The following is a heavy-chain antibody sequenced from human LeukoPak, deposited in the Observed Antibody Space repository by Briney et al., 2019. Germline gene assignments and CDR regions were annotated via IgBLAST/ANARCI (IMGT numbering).Heavy chain of an antibody. D-gene: IGHD2-2*01. CDR1: GFTISTYW. J-gene: IGHJ3*02. V-gene: IGHV3-7*01. Sequence: PGGSLRLSCTASGFTISTYWMSWVRQAPGKGLEWVANINQDGSKKYYVDSVKGRFTISRDNAKNSLYLQMNSLRAEDTAVYYCAREGTGYQLLLVGAFDIWGQGTMVTVSS. CDR2: INQDGSKK. CDR3: AREGTGYQLLLVGAFDI.